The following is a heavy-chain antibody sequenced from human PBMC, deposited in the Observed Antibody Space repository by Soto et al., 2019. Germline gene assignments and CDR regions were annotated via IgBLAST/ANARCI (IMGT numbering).Heavy chain of an antibody. D-gene: IGHD5-12*01. CDR1: GGTFSSYA. V-gene: IGHV1-69*12. CDR2: IIPIFGTA. Sequence: QVQLVQSGAEVKKPGSSVKVSCKASGGTFSSYAISWVRQAPGQGLEWMGGIIPIFGTANYAQKFQGRVTXXAXESXSTAYMELSSLRSEDTAVYYCARGVEMATIRYFDYWGQGTLVTVSS. CDR3: ARGVEMATIRYFDY. J-gene: IGHJ4*02.